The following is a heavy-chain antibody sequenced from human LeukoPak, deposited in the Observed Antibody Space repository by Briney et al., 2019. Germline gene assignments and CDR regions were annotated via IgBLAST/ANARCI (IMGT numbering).Heavy chain of an antibody. Sequence: GRSLRLSCAASGFTFDDYAMHWVRQAPGKGLEWVSGISWNSGSIGYADSVKGRFTISRDNAKNSLYLQMNSLRAEDTAVYYCASPPTNDYGDYRPYYYYYGMDVWGQGTTVTVSS. CDR1: GFTFDDYA. CDR3: ASPPTNDYGDYRPYYYYYGMDV. D-gene: IGHD4-17*01. J-gene: IGHJ6*02. V-gene: IGHV3-9*01. CDR2: ISWNSGSI.